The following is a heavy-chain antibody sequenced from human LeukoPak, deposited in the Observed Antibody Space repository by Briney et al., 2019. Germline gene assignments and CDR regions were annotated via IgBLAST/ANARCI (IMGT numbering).Heavy chain of an antibody. D-gene: IGHD1-26*01. Sequence: PSDTLSLTCAVSGYSISSANWWGWIRQSPGRGLEWIGYIYNAGSTHYNPSLTSRVTMSVDKSKNRFSLKLTSVTAVDTGVYYCAKKGNGISYFDSWGQGTLVTVSS. J-gene: IGHJ4*02. CDR2: IYNAGST. CDR3: AKKGNGISYFDS. CDR1: GYSISSANW. V-gene: IGHV4-28*01.